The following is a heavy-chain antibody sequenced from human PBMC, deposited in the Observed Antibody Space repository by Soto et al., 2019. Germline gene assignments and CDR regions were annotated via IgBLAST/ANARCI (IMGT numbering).Heavy chain of an antibody. V-gene: IGHV4-34*01. CDR3: ARGYYYDSSGYWFDY. J-gene: IGHJ4*02. CDR1: GGSFSGYY. D-gene: IGHD3-22*01. CDR2: INHSGST. Sequence: SAESLSLTCAGYGGSFSGYYWSWIRQPPGKGLEWIGEINHSGSTNYNPSLKSRVTISVDTSKNQFSLKLSSVTAADTAVYYCARGYYYDSSGYWFDYWGQGTLVTVSS.